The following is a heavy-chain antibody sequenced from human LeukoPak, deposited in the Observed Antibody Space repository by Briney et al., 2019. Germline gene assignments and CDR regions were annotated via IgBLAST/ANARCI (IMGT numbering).Heavy chain of an antibody. J-gene: IGHJ5*02. CDR3: ARDSMYYYDSSGHHGNWFDP. V-gene: IGHV4-61*02. CDR2: IYTSGST. D-gene: IGHD3-22*01. Sequence: SETLSLTCTVSGGSISSGSYYWSWIRQPAGKGLEWIGRIYTSGSTNYNPSLKSRVTISVDTSKNQFSLKLSSVTAADTAVYYCARDSMYYYDSSGHHGNWFDPWGQGTLVTVSS. CDR1: GGSISSGSYY.